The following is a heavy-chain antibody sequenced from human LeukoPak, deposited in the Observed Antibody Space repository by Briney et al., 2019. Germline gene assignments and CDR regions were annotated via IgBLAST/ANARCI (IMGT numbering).Heavy chain of an antibody. Sequence: SETLSLTCIVSGSSITSLHSGGSVRQPPGKGLEWVGSMNHSGNPYYTPSLKRRVTISADTSKNQFSLKLTSVTAADTAIYYCARAYEDYMDVWGKGTTVTVSS. CDR3: ARAYEDYMDV. D-gene: IGHD5-12*01. J-gene: IGHJ6*03. CDR2: MNHSGNP. CDR1: GSSITSLHS. V-gene: IGHV4-38-2*02.